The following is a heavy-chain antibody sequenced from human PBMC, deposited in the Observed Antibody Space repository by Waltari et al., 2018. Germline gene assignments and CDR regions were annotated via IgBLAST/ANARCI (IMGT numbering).Heavy chain of an antibody. CDR1: GGSISGFY. J-gene: IGHJ5*02. CDR3: ARGGGGDWEWFDP. V-gene: IGHV4-59*01. CDR2: IYYTGST. Sequence: QVLLQESGPSLLKPSETLSLICTVSGGSISGFYWSWVRQPPGKGLAWIGYIYYTGSTNFNPSLKSRVTMSVDTSKNQFSLKLSSVTAADTAFYYCARGGGGDWEWFDPWGQGTLVTVSS. D-gene: IGHD2-21*02.